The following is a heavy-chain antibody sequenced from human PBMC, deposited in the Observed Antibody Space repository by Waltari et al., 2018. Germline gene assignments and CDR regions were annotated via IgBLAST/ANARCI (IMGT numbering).Heavy chain of an antibody. D-gene: IGHD1-26*01. Sequence: DVQVVESGGGLVQPGGSLGLSCTTSGVTFSVEGLDWIRQAPGKGLEWVSYISGSSSPIYYADSVKGRFTISRDNAKNSVYLEMSSLRSEDTAVYYCVRHRGGSYYWFFDVWGRGTLVSVSS. CDR2: ISGSSSPI. CDR1: GVTFSVEG. V-gene: IGHV3-48*01. J-gene: IGHJ2*01. CDR3: VRHRGGSYYWFFDV.